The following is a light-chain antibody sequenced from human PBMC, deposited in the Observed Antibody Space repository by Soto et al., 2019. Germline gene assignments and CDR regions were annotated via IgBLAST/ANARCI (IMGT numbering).Light chain of an antibody. CDR2: GAS. CDR1: QSVSSN. J-gene: IGKJ1*01. CDR3: QQYSNWPRT. V-gene: IGKV3-15*01. Sequence: EIVMTQSPATLSVSPGERATLSCRASQSVSSNLAWYQQKPGQAPRLPLYGASTRATGIPARFSGSGSGTEFTLTISSLQSEDFAVYYCQQYSNWPRTFGQGTKV.